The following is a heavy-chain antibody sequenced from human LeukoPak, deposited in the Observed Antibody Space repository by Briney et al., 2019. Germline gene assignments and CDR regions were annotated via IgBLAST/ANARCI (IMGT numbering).Heavy chain of an antibody. Sequence: SETLSLTCTVSGGSISSYYWSWIRQPPGKGLGWIGYIYYSGSTNYNPSLKSRVTISVDTSKNQFSLKLSSVTAADTAVYYCARLLGQGHYFDYWGQGTLVTVSS. CDR1: GGSISSYY. J-gene: IGHJ4*02. CDR3: ARLLGQGHYFDY. CDR2: IYYSGST. V-gene: IGHV4-59*08.